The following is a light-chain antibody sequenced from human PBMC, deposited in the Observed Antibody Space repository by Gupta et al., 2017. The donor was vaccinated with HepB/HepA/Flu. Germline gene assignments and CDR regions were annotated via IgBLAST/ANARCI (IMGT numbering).Light chain of an antibody. CDR3: QQSCITPWT. CDR1: HPINTY. Sequence: DIQITQSPSSLAASVGERVTITCPATHPINTYLNWYQQRPGKAPNLLIYAAYSSQSGVPSRFSGGGSGKYFTLTSSGLQPEDFATYYYQQSCITPWTFGQGTRVEFK. J-gene: IGKJ1*01. V-gene: IGKV1-39*01. CDR2: AAY.